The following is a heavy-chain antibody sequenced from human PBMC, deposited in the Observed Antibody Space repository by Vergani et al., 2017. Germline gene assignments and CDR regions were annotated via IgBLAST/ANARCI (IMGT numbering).Heavy chain of an antibody. CDR3: ARRVMGAFDI. CDR2: IYYSGST. V-gene: IGHV4-59*08. CDR1: GGSISSYY. D-gene: IGHD3-16*01. Sequence: QVQLQEPGPGLVKPSETLSLTCTVSGGSISSYYWSWIRQPPGKGLEWIGYIYYSGSTNYNPSLKSRVTISVDTSKNQFSLKLSSVTAADTAVYYCARRVMGAFDIWGQGTMVTVSS. J-gene: IGHJ3*02.